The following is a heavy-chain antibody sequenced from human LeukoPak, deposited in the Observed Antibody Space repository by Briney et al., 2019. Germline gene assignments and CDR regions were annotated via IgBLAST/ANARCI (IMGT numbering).Heavy chain of an antibody. CDR2: INPSGGST. V-gene: IGHV1-46*01. CDR1: GYTFTSYY. D-gene: IGHD4-17*01. CDR3: ATDYGDYLGVDY. Sequence: ASVKVSCKASGYTFTSYYMHWVRQAPGQGLEWMGIINPSGGSTSYAQKLQGRITMTRDTSTSTVYMELSSLRSEDTAVYYCATDYGDYLGVDYWGQGTLVTVSS. J-gene: IGHJ4*02.